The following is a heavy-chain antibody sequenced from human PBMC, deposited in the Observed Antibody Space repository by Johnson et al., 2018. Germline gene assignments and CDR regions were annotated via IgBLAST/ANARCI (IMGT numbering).Heavy chain of an antibody. J-gene: IGHJ6*01. CDR3: AKDSGLAAAGTVDGMDG. Sequence: EVQLVESGGGVVQTGRSLRLSCAASGFTFSSYWMHWVRQAAGKGLVWVSRINSDGSSTRYADPVKGRITISRDNSKNTLFLQIDSLRPEDTAVYYCAKDSGLAAAGTVDGMDGWGQGTTVTVSS. V-gene: IGHV3-74*01. CDR1: GFTFSSYW. D-gene: IGHD6-13*01. CDR2: INSDGSST.